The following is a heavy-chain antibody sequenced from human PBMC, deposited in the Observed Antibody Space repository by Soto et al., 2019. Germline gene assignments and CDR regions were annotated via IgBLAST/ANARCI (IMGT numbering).Heavy chain of an antibody. V-gene: IGHV3-30*03. CDR2: ISYDGSNK. Sequence: QVQLVESGGGVVQPGRSLRLSCAASGFPFTSYGMHWVREGAGTGLEWLAVISYDGSNKFYADSVKGRFTISRDNSKNTLYLQMNSLRPEDTALYYCVGGQFYFDYRGQGTLVIVSS. J-gene: IGHJ4*02. CDR1: GFPFTSYG. CDR3: VGGQFYFDY. D-gene: IGHD3-10*01.